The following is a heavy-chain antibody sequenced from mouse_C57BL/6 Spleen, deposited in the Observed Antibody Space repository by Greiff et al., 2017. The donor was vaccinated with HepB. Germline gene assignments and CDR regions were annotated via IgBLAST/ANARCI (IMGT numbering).Heavy chain of an antibody. D-gene: IGHD2-3*01. CDR3: ARGWEDAMDY. Sequence: QVQLKESGAELVKPGASVKISCKASGYAFSSYWMNWVKQRPGKGLEWIGQIYPGDGYTNYNGKFKGKATLTADKSSSTAYMQLSSLTSEESAVYFGARGWEDAMDYWGQGTSVTVSS. V-gene: IGHV1-80*01. CDR2: IYPGDGYT. J-gene: IGHJ4*01. CDR1: GYAFSSYW.